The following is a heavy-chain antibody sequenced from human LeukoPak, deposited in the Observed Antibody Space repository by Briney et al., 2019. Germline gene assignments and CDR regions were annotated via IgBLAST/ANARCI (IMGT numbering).Heavy chain of an antibody. D-gene: IGHD2-2*03. Sequence: AAVKVSCKASVYTFTSYGISWVRPAPGQGLEWMGGISAYNGNTNYAQKLQGRVTMTTDTSTSTAYMELRSLRSDDTAVYYCARVDIVVVPAAPFDYWGQGTLVTVSS. J-gene: IGHJ4*02. CDR2: ISAYNGNT. CDR1: VYTFTSYG. V-gene: IGHV1-18*01. CDR3: ARVDIVVVPAAPFDY.